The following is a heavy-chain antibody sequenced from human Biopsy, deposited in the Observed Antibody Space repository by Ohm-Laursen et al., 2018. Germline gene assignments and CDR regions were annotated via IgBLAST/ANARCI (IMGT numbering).Heavy chain of an antibody. CDR3: ARAGTAINGNSLGFDP. Sequence: TLSLTCTVSGGSISSSTTYYWAWLRQPPGKGLEWIGSIYNSETTFYNPFLKCRVTISVDTSTNQFSLKVSSVTAADTAVYYCARAGTAINGNSLGFDPWGQGTLVTVSS. CDR1: GGSISSSTTYY. CDR2: IYNSETT. V-gene: IGHV4-39*01. J-gene: IGHJ5*02. D-gene: IGHD1-20*01.